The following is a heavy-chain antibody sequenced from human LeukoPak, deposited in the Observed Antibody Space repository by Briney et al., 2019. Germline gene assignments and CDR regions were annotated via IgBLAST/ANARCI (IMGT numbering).Heavy chain of an antibody. Sequence: PSETLSLTCTVSGGSISSSSYYWGWIRQPPGKGLEWIGSIYYSGSTYYNPSLKSRVTISVDTSKNQFSLKLSSVTAADTAVYYCARVDTAMVPIDHWDQGTLVTVSS. CDR3: ARVDTAMVPIDH. CDR2: IYYSGST. CDR1: GGSISSSSYY. V-gene: IGHV4-39*01. J-gene: IGHJ1*01. D-gene: IGHD5-18*01.